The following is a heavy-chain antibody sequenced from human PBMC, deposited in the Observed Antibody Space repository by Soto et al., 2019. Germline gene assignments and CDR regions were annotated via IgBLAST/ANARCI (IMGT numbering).Heavy chain of an antibody. CDR2: IYYSGST. V-gene: IGHV4-59*08. J-gene: IGHJ4*02. CDR1: GGSISSYY. D-gene: IGHD6-19*01. Sequence: PSETLSLTCTVSGGSISSYYWSWIRQPPGKGLEWIGYIYYSGSTNYNPSLKSRVTISVDTSKNQFSLKLSSVTAADTAVYYCARHSKQWLSAHGYYFDYWGQGTLVTVSS. CDR3: ARHSKQWLSAHGYYFDY.